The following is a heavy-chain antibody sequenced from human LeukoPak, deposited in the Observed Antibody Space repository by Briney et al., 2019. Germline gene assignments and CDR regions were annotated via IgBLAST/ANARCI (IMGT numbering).Heavy chain of an antibody. D-gene: IGHD6-19*01. CDR1: GYSFTAYW. J-gene: IGHJ4*02. Sequence: GESLKISCKGSGYSFTAYWIGWVRQMPGKGLEWMGIVYPGDSDTRYSPSFQGQVTISVDKSISTAYLQWSSLKASDTAMYYCARRPYSSGWYNSGYWGQGTLVTVSS. V-gene: IGHV5-51*01. CDR2: VYPGDSDT. CDR3: ARRPYSSGWYNSGY.